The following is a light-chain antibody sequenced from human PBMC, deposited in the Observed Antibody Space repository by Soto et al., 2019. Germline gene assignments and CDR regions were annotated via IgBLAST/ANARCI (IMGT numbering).Light chain of an antibody. Sequence: DLQMTQSPSSVSASVGDRVTITCRARQGISNWLAWDQQKPAKAPNLLIFAASSLRSGVPSRVSGSGSGTDFTLTSSDLQPEDFSTYYCKRANSFPPTFGQGTKLEIK. J-gene: IGKJ2*01. CDR3: KRANSFPPT. CDR1: QGISNW. CDR2: AAS. V-gene: IGKV1-12*01.